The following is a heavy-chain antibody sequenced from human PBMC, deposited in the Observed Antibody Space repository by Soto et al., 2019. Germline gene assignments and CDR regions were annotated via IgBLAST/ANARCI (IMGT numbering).Heavy chain of an antibody. CDR1: GGSVSNSNYY. CDR2: VYYRGRS. CDR3: VSQRTSVLTQAYFDY. J-gene: IGHJ4*02. D-gene: IGHD2-8*01. Sequence: SETLSLTGTVSGGSVSNSNYYWGWIRRSPGKGLEWIGSVYYRGRSYSKSSVKSRVTISVDTSENQFSLNLNSVTASDTAVYYCVSQRTSVLTQAYFDYWGPGALVTSPQ. V-gene: IGHV4-39*01.